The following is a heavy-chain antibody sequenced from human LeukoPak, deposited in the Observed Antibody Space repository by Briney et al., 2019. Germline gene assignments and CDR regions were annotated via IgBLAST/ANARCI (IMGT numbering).Heavy chain of an antibody. J-gene: IGHJ6*04. CDR1: GFTFSSYT. CDR2: ISSSSSYI. CDR3: AELGITMIGGV. D-gene: IGHD3-10*02. Sequence: GGSLRLSCAASGFTFSSYTMNWVRQAPGRGLEWVSSISSSSSYIYYADSVKGRFTISRDNAKNSLYLQMNSLRAEDTAVYYCAELGITMIGGVWGKGTTVTISS. V-gene: IGHV3-21*01.